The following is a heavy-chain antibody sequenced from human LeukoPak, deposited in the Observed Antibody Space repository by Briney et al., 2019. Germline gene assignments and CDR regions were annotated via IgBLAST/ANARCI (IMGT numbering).Heavy chain of an antibody. D-gene: IGHD2-15*01. Sequence: SETLSLTCAVYGGSFSGYYWGWIRQPPGKGLEWIGEINHSGSTNYNPSLKSRVTISVDTSKNQFSLKLSSVTAADTAVYYCAGEGSGGSCHFGPWGQGTLVTVSS. CDR3: AGEGSGGSCHFGP. CDR2: INHSGST. CDR1: GGSFSGYY. J-gene: IGHJ5*02. V-gene: IGHV4-34*01.